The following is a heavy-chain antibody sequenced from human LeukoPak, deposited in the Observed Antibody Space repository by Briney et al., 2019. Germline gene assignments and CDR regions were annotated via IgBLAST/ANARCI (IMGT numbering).Heavy chain of an antibody. CDR2: SSGHII. D-gene: IGHD2-21*01. V-gene: IGHV3-11*01. CDR1: GFTFSDYY. J-gene: IGHJ4*02. CDR3: ARAPVTSCRGAFCYPFDL. Sequence: PGGSLRLSCAASGFTFSDYYMSSSGHIIYYADSVKGRFTIYRDNFRNTLYLQMNRLRVEDAALYYCARAPVTSCRGAFCYPFDLWGQGVLVTVSS.